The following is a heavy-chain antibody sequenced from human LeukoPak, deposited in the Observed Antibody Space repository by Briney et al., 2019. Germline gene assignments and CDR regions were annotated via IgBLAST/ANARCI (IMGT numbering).Heavy chain of an antibody. Sequence: SETLSLTCTVSGGSVSSTSYYWGRVRQPPGKGQEWIVSIYYMGSTFYSPSLKSRVTISVDTSKNQFSLKLSSVTAADTAVYYCARARGYSYGYSPPYYYYMDVWGKGTTVTVSS. CDR3: ARARGYSYGYSPPYYYYMDV. V-gene: IGHV4-39*07. CDR1: GGSVSSTSYY. D-gene: IGHD5-18*01. CDR2: IYYMGST. J-gene: IGHJ6*03.